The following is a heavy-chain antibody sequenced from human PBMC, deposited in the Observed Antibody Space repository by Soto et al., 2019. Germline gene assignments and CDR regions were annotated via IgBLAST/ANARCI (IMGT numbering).Heavy chain of an antibody. CDR1: GGTFSNDA. CDR3: ATGLRTGNYGMDV. D-gene: IGHD3-10*01. J-gene: IGHJ6*02. V-gene: IGHV1-69*01. CDR2: IIPIFGTT. Sequence: QEQLVQAGAEVKKPGSSVRISCRASGGTFSNDAVSWVRQAPGQGLQWMGGIIPIFGTTHYAQKFQGRVTITADESTATAYMELRSVTSEDTAVYYCATGLRTGNYGMDVWGQGTAVTVFS.